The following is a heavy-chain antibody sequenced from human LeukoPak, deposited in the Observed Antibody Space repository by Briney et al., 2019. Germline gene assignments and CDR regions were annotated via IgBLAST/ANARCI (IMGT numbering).Heavy chain of an antibody. Sequence: GGSLRLSCAASGFTFDDYAMHWVRQTPGKDLEWVSSISWNSVAIGYADSVKGRFTISRDNAKNSLYLQMNSLRAEGTAFYYCAKGPSVSGYFDYWGQGTLVTVSS. J-gene: IGHJ4*02. CDR2: ISWNSVAI. CDR3: AKGPSVSGYFDY. D-gene: IGHD3-3*01. CDR1: GFTFDDYA. V-gene: IGHV3-9*01.